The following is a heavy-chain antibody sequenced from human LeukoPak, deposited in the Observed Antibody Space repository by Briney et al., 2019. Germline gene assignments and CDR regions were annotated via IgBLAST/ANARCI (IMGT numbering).Heavy chain of an antibody. CDR1: GGSFSGYY. V-gene: IGHV4-34*01. CDR3: APLGVGATDY. Sequence: SETLSLTCAVYGGSFSGYYWSWIRQPPGKGLEWIGEINHSGSTNYNPSLKSRDTISVDTSKNQFSLKLSSVTAADTAVYYCAPLGVGATDYWGQGTLVTVSS. J-gene: IGHJ4*02. CDR2: INHSGST. D-gene: IGHD1-26*01.